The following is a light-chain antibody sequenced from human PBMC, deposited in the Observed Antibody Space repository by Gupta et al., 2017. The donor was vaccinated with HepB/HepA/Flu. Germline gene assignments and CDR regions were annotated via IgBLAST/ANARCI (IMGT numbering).Light chain of an antibody. CDR1: SGINVGTYR. CDR3: ASVYSSTWV. Sequence: QPVLTPPPSLSASPGASASFTCPLRSGINVGTYRIYWYQQKPGSLPRFLRRYKSDSDKQQGSGVPSRFSGSKDASTTAVLLLIAGRQAEDEDDYYCASVYSSTWVFGGGTKLTVL. V-gene: IGLV5-39*01. J-gene: IGLJ3*02. CDR2: YKSDSDK.